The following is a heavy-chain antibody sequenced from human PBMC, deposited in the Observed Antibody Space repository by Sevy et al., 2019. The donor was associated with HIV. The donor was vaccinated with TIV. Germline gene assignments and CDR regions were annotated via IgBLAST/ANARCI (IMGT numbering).Heavy chain of an antibody. CDR2: IYPDDSDT. V-gene: IGHV5-51*01. CDR3: ARHHASYGVTGYYYYSGLDV. CDR1: EYSFRTYW. Sequence: GESLKISCKGSEYSFRTYWIGWVRQMPGKGLEWMGIIYPDDSDTRYSPSFQGQVTISADKSINTAYLPWNSLRASDSAMYYCARHHASYGVTGYYYYSGLDVWGQGTTVTVSS. J-gene: IGHJ6*02. D-gene: IGHD4-17*01.